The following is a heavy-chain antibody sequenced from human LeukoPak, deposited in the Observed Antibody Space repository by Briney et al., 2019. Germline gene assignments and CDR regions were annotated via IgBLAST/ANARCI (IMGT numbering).Heavy chain of an antibody. D-gene: IGHD2-15*01. CDR3: ARPDSNCSGDSCSSGRNYYYYGMEV. V-gene: IGHV1-2*02. CDR1: GYTFTGYY. Sequence: ASVKVSCKASGYTFTGYYMHWVRQAPGQGLEWMGWINPNSGGTNYAQKFQGRVTMTRDTSISTAYMELRRLRSDDSAVYYRARPDSNCSGDSCSSGRNYYYYGMEVCAQATKVRVSS. J-gene: IGHJ6*01. CDR2: INPNSGGT.